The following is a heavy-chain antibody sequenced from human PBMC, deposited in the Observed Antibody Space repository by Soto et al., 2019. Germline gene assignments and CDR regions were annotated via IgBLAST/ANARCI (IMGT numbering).Heavy chain of an antibody. CDR1: GGSISSYD. CDR2: IYYSGST. V-gene: IGHV4-59*01. CDR3: ARDRPGYCSSTSCYWYYFDY. J-gene: IGHJ4*02. Sequence: LETLCLTCTVAGGSISSYDWSWIRQPPGKGLEWIGYIYYSGSTNYNPSLKSRVTISVDTSKNQFSLKLSSVTAADTAVYYCARDRPGYCSSTSCYWYYFDYWGQGTLVTVSS. D-gene: IGHD2-2*01.